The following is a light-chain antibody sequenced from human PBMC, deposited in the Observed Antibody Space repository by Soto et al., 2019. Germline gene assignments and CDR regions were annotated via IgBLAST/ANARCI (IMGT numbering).Light chain of an antibody. J-gene: IGKJ3*01. V-gene: IGKV3-20*01. Sequence: EIVLTQSPGSLSLSPGGRATLSCRASQSVSSTQLAWYQQKPGQAPRLLIYGASSRATGIPVRFSGSGSGTDFTLTISRLEPEDFAVYYCQNYGSSLTFGPGTRVDI. CDR1: QSVSSTQ. CDR3: QNYGSSLT. CDR2: GAS.